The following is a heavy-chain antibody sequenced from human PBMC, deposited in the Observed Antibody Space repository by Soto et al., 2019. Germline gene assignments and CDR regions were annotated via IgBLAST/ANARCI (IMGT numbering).Heavy chain of an antibody. Sequence: VVPLRLSWAVSGVTFIDYDGRWVRKATGKGLEYVSGISNNGAHTDYAKSVKGRFTTSRDNSENTLYLQMGSLRAEDMALYYCARRGYGSRWPNVYMDVWGKGTTVTVSS. V-gene: IGHV3-64*01. CDR2: ISNNGAHT. CDR1: GVTFIDYD. CDR3: ARRGYGSRWPNVYMDV. D-gene: IGHD6-13*01. J-gene: IGHJ6*03.